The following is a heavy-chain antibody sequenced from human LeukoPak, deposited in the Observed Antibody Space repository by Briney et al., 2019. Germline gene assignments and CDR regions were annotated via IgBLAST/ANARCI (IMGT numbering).Heavy chain of an antibody. J-gene: IGHJ3*02. Sequence: SETLSLTCTVSGGSISSGTYYWSWIRQPAGKGLEWIGRIYTSGSTNYNPSLKSRVTISVDKSKNQFSLKLSSVTAADTAVYYCARVRATGAYDAFDIWGQGTMVTVSS. CDR1: GGSISSGTYY. D-gene: IGHD1-26*01. CDR3: ARVRATGAYDAFDI. V-gene: IGHV4-61*02. CDR2: IYTSGST.